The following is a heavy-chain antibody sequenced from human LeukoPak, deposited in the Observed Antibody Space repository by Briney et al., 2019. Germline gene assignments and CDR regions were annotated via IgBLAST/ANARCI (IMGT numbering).Heavy chain of an antibody. Sequence: SVKVSCKASGGTFSSYAISWVRQAPGQGLEWMGGIIPIFGTANYAQKFQGRVTITADKSTSTAYMELSSLRSEDTAVYYCARHYGEGNYYYYYMDVWGKGTTVTISS. CDR1: GGTFSSYA. CDR2: IIPIFGTA. CDR3: ARHYGEGNYYYYYMDV. V-gene: IGHV1-69*06. J-gene: IGHJ6*03. D-gene: IGHD4-17*01.